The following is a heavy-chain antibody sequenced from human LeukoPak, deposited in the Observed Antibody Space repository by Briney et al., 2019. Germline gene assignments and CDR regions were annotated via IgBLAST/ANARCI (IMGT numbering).Heavy chain of an antibody. D-gene: IGHD3-22*01. CDR2: IYHRGST. V-gene: IGHV4-38-2*02. Sequence: PSETLSLTCTVSGYPISSGYYWGWIRQPPGKGLEWIGGIYHRGSTYYNPSLKSRVTISVDTSKNQFSLKLNSVTAADTAIYYCASGKYYYDESASLNRASRTALDVWAQGTMVIVSS. CDR3: ASGKYYYDESASLNRASRTALDV. CDR1: GYPISSGYY. J-gene: IGHJ3*01.